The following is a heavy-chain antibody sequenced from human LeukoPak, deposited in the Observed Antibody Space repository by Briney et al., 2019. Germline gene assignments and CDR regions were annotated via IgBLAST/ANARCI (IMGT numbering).Heavy chain of an antibody. Sequence: GGSLRLSCAASGFTFSSYAMSWVRQAPGKGLEWVSAISGSGGSTYYADSVKGRFTISRDNSKNTLYLQMNSLRAEDTAVYYFAKPNSSGYYRTFEYWGQGTLVTVSS. CDR1: GFTFSSYA. CDR2: ISGSGGST. J-gene: IGHJ4*02. D-gene: IGHD3-22*01. V-gene: IGHV3-23*01. CDR3: AKPNSSGYYRTFEY.